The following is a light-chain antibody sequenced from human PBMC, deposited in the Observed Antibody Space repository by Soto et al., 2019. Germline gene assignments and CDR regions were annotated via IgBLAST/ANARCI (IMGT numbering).Light chain of an antibody. CDR2: AAS. V-gene: IGKV1-39*01. CDR3: QQSCTSPA. Sequence: DIQMTQSPSSLSASVGDRVTITCRASQSIGSYLNWYQQRPGRAPKLLLYAASSLQGGLPTRFSGSGSGTDFTLTISSPQPEDFATYYGQQSCTSPAFGQGTKVQVK. J-gene: IGKJ1*01. CDR1: QSIGSY.